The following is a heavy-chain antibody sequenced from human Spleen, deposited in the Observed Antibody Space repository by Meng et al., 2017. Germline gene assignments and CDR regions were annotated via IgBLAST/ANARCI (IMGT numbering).Heavy chain of an antibody. CDR2: IYSGGRT. J-gene: IGHJ3*02. CDR3: AREKKSDYDSSGYSFDM. D-gene: IGHD3-22*01. V-gene: IGHV3-66*02. Sequence: GESLKISCVASELTSSSCGMHWVRQAPGKGLEWVSVIYSGGRTYSADSVKGRFTLSRDNSKNTLYLQMNSLRAEDTAMYYCAREKKSDYDSSGYSFDMWGQGTMVT. CDR1: ELTSSSCG.